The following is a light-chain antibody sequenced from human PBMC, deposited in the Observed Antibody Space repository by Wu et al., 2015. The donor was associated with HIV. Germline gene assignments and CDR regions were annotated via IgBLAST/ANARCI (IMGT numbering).Light chain of an antibody. Sequence: DIELTQSPPLLSAFVGDRVTLTCRASQDINSDLTWYQQSPGRAPNLLIYSASNLQSGVPTRFSGSGSGTEFTLTISSMQSEDFAVYYCQQYNNWPLYTFGQGTKLEIK. CDR3: QQYNNWPLYT. CDR2: SAS. CDR1: QDINSD. V-gene: IGKV1-9*01. J-gene: IGKJ2*01.